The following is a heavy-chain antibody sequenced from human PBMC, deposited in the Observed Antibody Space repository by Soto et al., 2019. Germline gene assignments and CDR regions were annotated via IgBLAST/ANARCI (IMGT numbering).Heavy chain of an antibody. D-gene: IGHD6-13*01. V-gene: IGHV4-59*01. CDR1: CGSISSYY. CDR2: IYYSGST. CDR3: ARDSSGNSSSWYLGYYGMDV. Sequence: SETLSLTCTVSCGSISSYYWSWIRQPPGKGLEWIGYIYYSGSTNYNPPLKSRVTISVDTSKSQFSLKLSSVTAADTAVYYCARDSSGNSSSWYLGYYGMDVWGQGTTVTVSS. J-gene: IGHJ6*02.